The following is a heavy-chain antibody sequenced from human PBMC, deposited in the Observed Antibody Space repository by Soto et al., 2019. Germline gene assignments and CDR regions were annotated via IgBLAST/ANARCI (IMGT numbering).Heavy chain of an antibody. D-gene: IGHD3-10*01. CDR3: ARILVNYYGSGSHIDY. V-gene: IGHV4-59*08. J-gene: IGHJ4*02. CDR2: IYYSGST. Sequence: PSETLSLTCTVSGGSISSYYWSWIRQPPGKGLEWIGYIYYSGSTNYNPSLKSRVTISVDTSKNQFSLKLSSVTAADTAVYYCARILVNYYGSGSHIDYWGQGTLVTVSS. CDR1: GGSISSYY.